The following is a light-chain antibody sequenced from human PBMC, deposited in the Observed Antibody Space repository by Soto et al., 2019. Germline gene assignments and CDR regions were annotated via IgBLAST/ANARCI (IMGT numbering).Light chain of an antibody. V-gene: IGKV3-20*01. CDR3: HQYGNSPHT. J-gene: IGKJ2*01. Sequence: EIVLTQSPGTLSLSPGERATLSCRASQSVRSNFLAWYQQKPGQAPRLLIYGAAHRAAGIPDRFSGSVSGTDFTLTISRLEPEDFVVFYCHQYGNSPHTFGQGTKVDIK. CDR2: GAA. CDR1: QSVRSNF.